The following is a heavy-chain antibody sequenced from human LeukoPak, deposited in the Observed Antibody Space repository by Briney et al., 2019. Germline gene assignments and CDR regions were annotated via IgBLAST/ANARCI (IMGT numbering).Heavy chain of an antibody. Sequence: SETLSLTCAVYGGSFSGYYWSWIRQPPGKGLEWIGEINHSGSTNYNPSLKSRVTISVDTSKNQFSLKLGSVAAADTAVYYCARVSRGDSVVGDYWGQGTLVTVSS. D-gene: IGHD6-19*01. J-gene: IGHJ4*02. CDR1: GGSFSGYY. CDR3: ARVSRGDSVVGDY. CDR2: INHSGST. V-gene: IGHV4-34*01.